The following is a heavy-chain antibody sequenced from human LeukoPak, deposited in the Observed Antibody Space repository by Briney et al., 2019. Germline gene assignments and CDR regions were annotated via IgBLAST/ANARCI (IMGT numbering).Heavy chain of an antibody. D-gene: IGHD6-19*01. CDR2: FDPEDGET. CDR1: GYTLTELS. CDR3: ATRSSGWYEDFQH. V-gene: IGHV1-24*01. Sequence: ASVKVSVKVSGYTLTELSMHWVRQAPGKGLEWMGGFDPEDGETIYAQKFQGRVTMTEDTSTDTAYMELSSLRSEDTAVYYCATRSSGWYEDFQHWGQGTLVTVSS. J-gene: IGHJ1*01.